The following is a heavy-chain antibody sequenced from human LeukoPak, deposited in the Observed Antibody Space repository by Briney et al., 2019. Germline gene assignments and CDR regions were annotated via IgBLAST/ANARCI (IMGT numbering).Heavy chain of an antibody. D-gene: IGHD3-10*01. Sequence: GESLRLSCAASGFIFSSYWMHWVRQAPGKGLVWVSRINGDGSTTTYADSVKGRFTISRDNTKNTLYLQMNSLRAEDTAVYYCTRNLDGSGSYHWFDPWGQGTLVTVSS. CDR3: TRNLDGSGSYHWFDP. CDR1: GFIFSSYW. V-gene: IGHV3-74*01. CDR2: INGDGSTT. J-gene: IGHJ5*02.